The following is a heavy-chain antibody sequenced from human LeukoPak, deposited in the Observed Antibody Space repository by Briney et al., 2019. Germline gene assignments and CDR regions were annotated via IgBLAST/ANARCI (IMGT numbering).Heavy chain of an antibody. D-gene: IGHD6-13*01. CDR2: IYYSGST. J-gene: IGHJ4*02. CDR1: GGSISSYY. V-gene: IGHV4-59*01. Sequence: PSEILSLTCTVSGGSISSYYWSWIRQPPGKGLEWIGYIYYSGSTNYNPSLKSRVTISVDTSKNQFSLKLSSVTAADTAVYYCARIWGAAGTIFDYWGQGTLVTVSS. CDR3: ARIWGAAGTIFDY.